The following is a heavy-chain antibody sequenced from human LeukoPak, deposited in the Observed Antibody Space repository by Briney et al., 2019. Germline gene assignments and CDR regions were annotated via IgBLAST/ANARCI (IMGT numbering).Heavy chain of an antibody. V-gene: IGHV6-1*01. D-gene: IGHD6-13*01. J-gene: IGHJ3*02. Sequence: SQALSLRFSISAARVTVNSDDLNWISQSPAKGLEWVGMTYSSCKWYNDYAVSVKSPITINPDTSKNQFSLQLNSVNPDDTAVYYCARAPQYSSSWYGRGRDAFEIWGQGKMGTVSS. CDR3: ARAPQYSSSWYGRGRDAFEI. CDR1: AARVTVNSDD. CDR2: TYSSCKWYN.